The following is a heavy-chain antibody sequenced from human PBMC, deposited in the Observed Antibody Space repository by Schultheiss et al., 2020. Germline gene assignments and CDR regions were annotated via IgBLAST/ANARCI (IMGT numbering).Heavy chain of an antibody. J-gene: IGHJ5*02. CDR2: IYYSGST. CDR1: GGSFGGDS. V-gene: IGHV4-59*08. CDR3: ARRAPGIAVAGTWFDP. Sequence: SQTLSLTCAVYGGSFGGDSWNWIRQPPGKGLEWIGYIYYSGSTNYNPSLKSRVTVSVDTSKNQFSLKLSSVTAADTAVYYCARRAPGIAVAGTWFDPWGQGTLVTVSS. D-gene: IGHD6-19*01.